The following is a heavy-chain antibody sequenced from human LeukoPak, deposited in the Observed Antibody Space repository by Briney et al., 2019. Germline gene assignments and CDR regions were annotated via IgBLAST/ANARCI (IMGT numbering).Heavy chain of an antibody. CDR1: GFTFSSYA. V-gene: IGHV3-23*01. CDR3: AKDLQRTTITPTSFDY. Sequence: QPGGSLRLSCAASGFTFSSYAMNWVRQAPGKGLEWVSGISGSGGNTNFADSVKGRFTISRGNSNNTLYLQMNSLRAEDTAVYYCAKDLQRTTITPTSFDYWGQGTLVTVSS. D-gene: IGHD4-11*01. CDR2: ISGSGGNT. J-gene: IGHJ4*02.